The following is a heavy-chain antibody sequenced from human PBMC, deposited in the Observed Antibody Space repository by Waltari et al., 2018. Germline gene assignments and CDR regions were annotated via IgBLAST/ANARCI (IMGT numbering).Heavy chain of an antibody. CDR1: GFTFSSYA. CDR3: ASDGLPIAVAWESYGMDV. V-gene: IGHV3-30-3*01. Sequence: QVPLVESGGGVLQPGRSLILSCAASGFTFSSYAMHWVRQAPGTGLEWVAVISYDGSKKYYEDTVKGRFTITRDKSKNKLYMQMNSLRAEDTAVYYCASDGLPIAVAWESYGMDVWGQGTTVTVSS. J-gene: IGHJ6*02. D-gene: IGHD6-19*01. CDR2: ISYDGSKK.